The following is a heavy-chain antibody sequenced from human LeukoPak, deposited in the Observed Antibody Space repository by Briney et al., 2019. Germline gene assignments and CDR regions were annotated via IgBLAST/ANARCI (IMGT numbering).Heavy chain of an antibody. CDR1: GYSISSGYY. CDR3: ARKSQAARRVNFDY. V-gene: IGHV4-38-2*01. Sequence: SETLSLTCAVSGYSISSGYYWGWIRQPPGKGLEWIGSIYHSGSTYYNPSLKSRVTISVDTSKNQFSLQLSSVTAADTAVYYCARKSQAARRVNFDYWGQGTLVTVSS. J-gene: IGHJ4*02. CDR2: IYHSGST. D-gene: IGHD6-6*01.